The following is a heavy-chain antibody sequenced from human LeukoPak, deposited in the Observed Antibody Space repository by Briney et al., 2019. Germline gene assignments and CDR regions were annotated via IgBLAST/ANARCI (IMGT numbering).Heavy chain of an antibody. CDR3: ARATNYYDRSGHYYGVYFDY. CDR2: IYSGGST. Sequence: QSGGSLRLSCAASGFTVSSNYMSWVRQAPGKGLEWVSVIYSGGSTYYAGSVKGRFTISRDNSKNTLYLKMNSLRAEDTAVYYCARATNYYDRSGHYYGVYFDYWGQGTLVTVSS. J-gene: IGHJ4*02. D-gene: IGHD3-22*01. CDR1: GFTVSSNY. V-gene: IGHV3-66*02.